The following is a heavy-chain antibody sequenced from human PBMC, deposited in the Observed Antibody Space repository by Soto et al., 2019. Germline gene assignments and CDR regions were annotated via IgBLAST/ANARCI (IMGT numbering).Heavy chain of an antibody. J-gene: IGHJ5*02. D-gene: IGHD2-8*01. V-gene: IGHV3-33*08. CDR1: GFTFTNYG. CDR3: ERDMDTNSHFSRFDP. CDR2: IWYDGTKT. Sequence: QVQLVESGGGVVQPGGSLRLSCAASGFTFTNYGMHWVRQAPGKGLEWVAVIWYDGTKTYYADSVKGRFTISRDSSKNTVYLQMNSLRVEDTALYYCERDMDTNSHFSRFDPWGQGTLVTVSS.